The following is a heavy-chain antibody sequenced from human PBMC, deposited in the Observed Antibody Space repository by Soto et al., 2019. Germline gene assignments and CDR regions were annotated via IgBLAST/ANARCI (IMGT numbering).Heavy chain of an antibody. CDR1: RYTFTGYY. V-gene: IGHV1-2*04. Sequence: QVQLVQSGAEVKKPGASVKVSCKASRYTFTGYYMHWVRQAPGQGLEWMGWINPNSGGTNYAQKFQGWVTMTRDTSISTAYMELSRLRSDDTAVYYCAREAVGATTLDYYYGMDVWGQGTTVTVSS. J-gene: IGHJ6*02. D-gene: IGHD1-26*01. CDR2: INPNSGGT. CDR3: AREAVGATTLDYYYGMDV.